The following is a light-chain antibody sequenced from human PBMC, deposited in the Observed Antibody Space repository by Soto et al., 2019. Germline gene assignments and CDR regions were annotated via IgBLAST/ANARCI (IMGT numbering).Light chain of an antibody. V-gene: IGKV1-33*01. CDR3: QQYENLPT. Sequence: DIQMTQSPSSLSASVGDRGTITCQASQNINNYLNWYQQKPGRAPKILIYDASNLEAGVPSRFRGSGSGTDFTFTISRLQPEDIATYYCQQYENLPTFGQGTRLEIK. J-gene: IGKJ5*01. CDR1: QNINNY. CDR2: DAS.